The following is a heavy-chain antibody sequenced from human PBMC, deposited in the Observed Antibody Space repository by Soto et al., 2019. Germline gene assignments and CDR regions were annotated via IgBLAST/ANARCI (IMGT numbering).Heavy chain of an antibody. CDR1: GFTFSSYT. J-gene: IGHJ3*02. Sequence: EVQLLESGGNLVQPGGSLRLSCAASGFTFSSYTMNWARQVPGKGLEWVSAISGTGDITYYADSVKGRFTISRDNSKNTLYLQMNILRAEDTAVYYCAKDHGQYFDVLFGYYPLDIWGQGTMVTVSS. CDR2: ISGTGDIT. D-gene: IGHD3-9*01. CDR3: AKDHGQYFDVLFGYYPLDI. V-gene: IGHV3-23*01.